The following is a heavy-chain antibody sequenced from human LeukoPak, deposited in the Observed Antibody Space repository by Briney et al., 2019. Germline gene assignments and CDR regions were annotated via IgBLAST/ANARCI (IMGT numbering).Heavy chain of an antibody. CDR2: GNHNGGT. J-gene: IGHJ5*02. CDR1: GGSFNGYY. CDR3: AKNGQSGFSFDP. Sequence: SETLSLTCAVYGGSFNGYYWSWIRQPPGKGLEWIGEGNHNGGTKYNPSLKSRVTISADSSKNQFSLKLSSVTAADTAVYYCAKNGQSGFSFDPWGQGTLVTVSS. V-gene: IGHV4-34*01. D-gene: IGHD1-26*01.